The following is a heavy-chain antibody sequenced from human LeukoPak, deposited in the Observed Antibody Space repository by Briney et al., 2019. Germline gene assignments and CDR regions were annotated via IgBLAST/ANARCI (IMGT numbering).Heavy chain of an antibody. CDR1: GFTFSSYA. CDR3: AKDTRHYYGR. Sequence: GGSLRLSCAASGFTFSSYAMNWVRQAPGKGLEWVSVISGSGVSRYYADSVKGRFTISRDNSKNTLYLQMNSLRAEDTAVYYCAKDTRHYYGRWGQGTLVTVSS. J-gene: IGHJ4*02. V-gene: IGHV3-23*01. D-gene: IGHD3-10*01. CDR2: ISGSGVSR.